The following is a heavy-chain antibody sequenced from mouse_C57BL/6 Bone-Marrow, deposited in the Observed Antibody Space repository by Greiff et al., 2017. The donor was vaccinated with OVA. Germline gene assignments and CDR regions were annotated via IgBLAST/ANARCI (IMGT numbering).Heavy chain of an antibody. V-gene: IGHV5-12*01. CDR1: GFTFSDYY. Sequence: EVKLVESGGGLVQPGGSLKLSCAASGFTFSDYYMYWVRQTPEKRLEWVAYISNGGGSTYYPDTVKGRFTISRDNAKNTLYLQMSRLKSEDTAMYYCARGGAPYAMDYWGQGTSVTVSS. J-gene: IGHJ4*01. CDR3: ARGGAPYAMDY. CDR2: ISNGGGST.